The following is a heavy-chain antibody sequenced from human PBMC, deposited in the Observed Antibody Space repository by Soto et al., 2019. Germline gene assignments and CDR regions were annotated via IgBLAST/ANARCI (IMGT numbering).Heavy chain of an antibody. D-gene: IGHD4-17*01. J-gene: IGHJ4*02. CDR2: IYYSGST. CDR3: ASQPDYGDYVRIDY. V-gene: IGHV4-39*01. Sequence: SETLSLTCTVSGGSISSSSYYWGWIRQPPGKGLEWIGSIYYSGSTYYNPSLKSRVTISVDTSKNQFSLNLSSVTAADTAVYYCASQPDYGDYVRIDYWGQGTLVTVSS. CDR1: GGSISSSSYY.